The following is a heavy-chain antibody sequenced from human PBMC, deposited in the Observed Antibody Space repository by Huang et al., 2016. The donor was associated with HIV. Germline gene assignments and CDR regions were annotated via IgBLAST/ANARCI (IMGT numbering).Heavy chain of an antibody. D-gene: IGHD6-13*01. CDR3: AKGGSAAAVLDF. CDR2: ISYYAKTK. V-gene: IGHV3-30*18. CDR1: GFTFSSYG. J-gene: IGHJ4*02. Sequence: QVQLVESGGGVVQPGRSLRISCAASGFTFSSYGMLWVRQEPVEGLEWVSVISYYAKTKDYADSVKGRFSISRDNSKTTVYLQLNSLRLEDTAVYYCAKGGSAAAVLDFWGQGTLVTVSS.